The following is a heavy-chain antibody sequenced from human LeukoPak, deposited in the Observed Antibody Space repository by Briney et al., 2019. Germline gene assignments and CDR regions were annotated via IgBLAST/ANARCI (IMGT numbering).Heavy chain of an antibody. J-gene: IGHJ6*03. D-gene: IGHD3-10*01. V-gene: IGHV3-7*01. CDR3: ARDDYGSGSYYNRYYYYYMDV. CDR2: IKKDGSEK. Sequence: GGSLRLSCAASGFTFSSYWMSWVRQAPGKGLEWVANIKKDGSEKYYVDSVKGRFTISRDNAKNSLYLQMNSLRAEDTAVYYCARDDYGSGSYYNRYYYYYMDVWGKGTTVTISS. CDR1: GFTFSSYW.